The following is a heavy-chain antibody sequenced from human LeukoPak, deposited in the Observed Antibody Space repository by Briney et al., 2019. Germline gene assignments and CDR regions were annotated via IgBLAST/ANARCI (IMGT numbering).Heavy chain of an antibody. CDR2: MNDDTT. CDR3: AKDLPGSGWASHY. D-gene: IGHD6-19*01. Sequence: GGSLRLSCAASGFTFSTSAMNWVRQAPGKGLQWVSSMNDDTTYYADYVKVRFTIFRDNSKNTLYLQMNSLRAEDTALYYCAKDLPGSGWASHYWGQGTLVTVSS. J-gene: IGHJ4*02. V-gene: IGHV3-23*01. CDR1: GFTFSTSA.